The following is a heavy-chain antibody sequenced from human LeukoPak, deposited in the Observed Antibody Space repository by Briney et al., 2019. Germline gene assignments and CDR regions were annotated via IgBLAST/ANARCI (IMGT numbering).Heavy chain of an antibody. J-gene: IGHJ4*02. CDR2: INPSGGST. CDR3: ARGQRRGLSGYDFWVY. V-gene: IGHV1-46*01. D-gene: IGHD3-3*01. CDR1: GYTFTSYY. Sequence: GASVKVSCKASGYTFTSYYMHWVRQAPGQGLEWMGIINPSGGSTSYAQKFQGRVTMTRDMSTSTVYMELSSLRSEDTAVYYCARGQRRGLSGYDFWVYWGQGTLVTVSS.